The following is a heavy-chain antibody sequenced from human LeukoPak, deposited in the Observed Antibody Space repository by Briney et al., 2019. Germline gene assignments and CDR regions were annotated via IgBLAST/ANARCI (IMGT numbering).Heavy chain of an antibody. CDR2: VYHSGGT. D-gene: IGHD4-17*01. J-gene: IGHJ4*02. CDR3: VRGDFGDSLDY. Sequence: PSETLSLTCTVSDGSMSSYDWNWIRQPAGKGLEWIGRVYHSGGTNYNPSLKSRVTMSLVTSKNQFSLKLSSVTAADTAVYYCVRGDFGDSLDYWGQGTLVTVSS. CDR1: DGSMSSYD. V-gene: IGHV4-4*07.